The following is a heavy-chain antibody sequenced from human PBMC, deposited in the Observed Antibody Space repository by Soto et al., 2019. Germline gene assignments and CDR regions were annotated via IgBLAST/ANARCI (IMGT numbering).Heavy chain of an antibody. Sequence: ASVKVSCKASGYTFTGHCIHWVRQAPEQGPEWMGEIGPESGATRYAQKFQGRVTMTRDMSITTVYMELNNLSPDDTAVYYCGRGRSGQIVVFYWGQGTPVTVSS. CDR2: IGPESGAT. J-gene: IGHJ4*02. CDR1: GYTFTGHC. CDR3: GRGRSGQIVVFY. V-gene: IGHV1-2*02. D-gene: IGHD1-26*01.